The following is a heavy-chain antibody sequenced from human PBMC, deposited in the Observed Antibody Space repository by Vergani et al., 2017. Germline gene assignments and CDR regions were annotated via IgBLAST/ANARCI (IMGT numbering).Heavy chain of an antibody. CDR3: ANGPRGYSGYEGY. CDR1: GFTFSSYA. Sequence: EVQLLESGGGLVQPGGSLRLSCAASGFTFSSYAMSWVRRAPGKGLEWVSAISGSGGSTYYADSVKGRFTISRDNSKNTLYLQMNSLRAEDTAVYYCANGPRGYSGYEGYWGQGTLVTVSS. J-gene: IGHJ4*02. CDR2: ISGSGGST. D-gene: IGHD5-12*01. V-gene: IGHV3-23*01.